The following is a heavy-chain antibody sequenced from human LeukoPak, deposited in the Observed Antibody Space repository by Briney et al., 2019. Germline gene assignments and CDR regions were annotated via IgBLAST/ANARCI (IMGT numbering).Heavy chain of an antibody. D-gene: IGHD3-10*01. V-gene: IGHV3-30*02. Sequence: GGSLRLSCAASGFTFSSYGMHWVRQAPGKGLEWVAFIRYDGSNKYYADSVKGRFTISRDNSKNTLYLQMNSLRAEDTAVYYCAKKGPGESSYYFDYWGQGKLVTVSS. CDR1: GFTFSSYG. CDR2: IRYDGSNK. J-gene: IGHJ4*02. CDR3: AKKGPGESSYYFDY.